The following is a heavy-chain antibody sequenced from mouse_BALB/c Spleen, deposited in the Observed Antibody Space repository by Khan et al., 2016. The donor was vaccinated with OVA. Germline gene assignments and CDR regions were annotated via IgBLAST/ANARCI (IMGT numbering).Heavy chain of an antibody. CDR2: ISTYYGDV. Sequence: QVQLQQSGAELVRPGVSVKISCKGSGYTFTDFTMHWVKQSHAKSLEWIGVISTYYGDVTYNQKFKGKATMTVDKSSSTAYMELARLTSEDSAIXYGGGGGGGNRFAYWGQGTLVTVSA. CDR3: GGGGGGNRFAY. CDR1: GYTFTDFT. J-gene: IGHJ3*01. V-gene: IGHV1S137*01.